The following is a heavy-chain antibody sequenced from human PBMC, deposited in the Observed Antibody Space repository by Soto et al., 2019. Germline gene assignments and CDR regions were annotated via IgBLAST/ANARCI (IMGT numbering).Heavy chain of an antibody. J-gene: IGHJ4*02. D-gene: IGHD3-10*01. CDR2: ISYDGSNK. V-gene: IGHV3-30*03. CDR1: GFTFSSYG. CDR3: AHNRGPPGVS. Sequence: QVQLVESGGGVVQPGRSLRLSCAASGFTFSSYGMHWVRQAPGKGLEWVAVISYDGSNKYYADSVKGRFTISRDNSKNTLYLQMNRLRAEDTAVYYCAHNRGPPGVSWGQGTLVTVSS.